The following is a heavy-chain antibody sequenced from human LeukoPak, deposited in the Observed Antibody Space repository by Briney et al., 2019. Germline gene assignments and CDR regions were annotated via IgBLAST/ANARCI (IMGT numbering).Heavy chain of an antibody. Sequence: GGSLRLSCAASGFTFSSYWMSWVRKAPGKGLEWVANIKQDGSEKYYVDSVKGRFTISRDNAKNSLYLQMNSLRAEDTAVYYCARDRNYGDLTYGMDVWGQGTTVTVSS. CDR3: ARDRNYGDLTYGMDV. V-gene: IGHV3-7*01. J-gene: IGHJ6*02. CDR1: GFTFSSYW. D-gene: IGHD4-17*01. CDR2: IKQDGSEK.